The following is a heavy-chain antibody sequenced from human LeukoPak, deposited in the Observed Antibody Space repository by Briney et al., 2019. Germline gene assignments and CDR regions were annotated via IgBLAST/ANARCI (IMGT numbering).Heavy chain of an antibody. Sequence: GGSLRLSCIASGFSFSSYAMHWVRQAPGKGLGWVAVISNDGSDKHYADSVKGRFTISRDNFKNTLYLQMNSLMSAEDTAVYYCARDASHSADYYFDSWGQGTLVIVSS. J-gene: IGHJ4*02. V-gene: IGHV3-30*04. CDR3: ARDASHSADYYFDS. CDR1: GFSFSSYA. CDR2: ISNDGSDK.